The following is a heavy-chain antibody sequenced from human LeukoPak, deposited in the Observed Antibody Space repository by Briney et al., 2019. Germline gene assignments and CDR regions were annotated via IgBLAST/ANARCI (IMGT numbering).Heavy chain of an antibody. Sequence: PGGSLRLSCAASGFTFIDYDMHWVRQVIGKGLEWVSAIGIRGDTHYSGSVKGRFTISRENAESSLYLRMNSLRAEDTAVYYCARGGIQVSGIDEFGYWGQGTLVTVSS. D-gene: IGHD6-19*01. CDR3: ARGGIQVSGIDEFGY. J-gene: IGHJ4*02. CDR2: IGIRGDT. CDR1: GFTFIDYD. V-gene: IGHV3-13*01.